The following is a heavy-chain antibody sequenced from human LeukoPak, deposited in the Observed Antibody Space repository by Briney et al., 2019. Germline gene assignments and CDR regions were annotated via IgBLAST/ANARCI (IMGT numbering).Heavy chain of an antibody. J-gene: IGHJ5*02. CDR1: GYTFTGYY. V-gene: IGHV1-2*02. CDR2: INPNSGGT. D-gene: IGHD2-15*01. CDR3: ARSNTDCSGGSCYFDP. Sequence: EASVKVSCKASGYTFTGYYMHWARQAPGQGLEWMGWINPNSGGTNYAQKFQGRVTMTRDTSISTAYMELSRLRSDDTAVYYCARSNTDCSGGSCYFDPWGQGTLVTVSS.